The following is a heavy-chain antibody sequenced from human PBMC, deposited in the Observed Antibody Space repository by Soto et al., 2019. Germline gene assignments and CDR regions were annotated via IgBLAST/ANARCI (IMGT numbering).Heavy chain of an antibody. J-gene: IGHJ4*02. Sequence: VSVEVSGNPSGYCFTRLEINWLGQTTGQGLEWMGWMQPSSGRTGYAQKFQGRVTMTRDTSINTAYMELSSLTSDDTAFYYCARGVTAGVDSWGQGNLVTGSA. CDR3: ARGVTAGVDS. CDR2: MQPSSGRT. CDR1: GYCFTRLE. V-gene: IGHV1-8*01. D-gene: IGHD1-26*01.